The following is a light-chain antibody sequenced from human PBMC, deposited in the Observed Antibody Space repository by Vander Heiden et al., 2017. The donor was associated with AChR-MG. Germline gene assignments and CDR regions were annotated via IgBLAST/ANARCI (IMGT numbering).Light chain of an antibody. V-gene: IGLV2-14*03. J-gene: IGLJ2*01. CDR3: SSYTSSSTVV. Sequence: QSALTQPASVSGSSGQSITIPRTGTSSDVGGYNYVSWYQQHPGKAPKLMIYDVSNRPSGVSNRFSGSKSGNTASLTISGLQAEDEADYYCSSYTSSSTVVFGGGTKLTVL. CDR2: DVS. CDR1: SSDVGGYNY.